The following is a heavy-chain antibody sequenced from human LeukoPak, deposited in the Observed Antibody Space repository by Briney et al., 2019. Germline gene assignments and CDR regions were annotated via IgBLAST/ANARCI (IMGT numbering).Heavy chain of an antibody. J-gene: IGHJ4*02. CDR3: TTRLRYFDWTIYDFDY. V-gene: IGHV3-15*01. D-gene: IGHD3-9*01. Sequence: GGSLRLSCAASGFTFSNAWMSWVRQAPGKGLEWVGRIKSKTDGGTTDYAAPVKGRFTISRDDSKNTLYLQMNSLKTEDTAVYYCTTRLRYFDWTIYDFDYWGQGALVTVSS. CDR1: GFTFSNAW. CDR2: IKSKTDGGTT.